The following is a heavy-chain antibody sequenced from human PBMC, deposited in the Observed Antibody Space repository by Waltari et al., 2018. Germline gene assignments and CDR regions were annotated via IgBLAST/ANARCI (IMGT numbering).Heavy chain of an antibody. D-gene: IGHD6-13*01. Sequence: QVQLVQSGAEVKKPGASVKVSCKASGYTFTGYYMHWVRQAPGQGLEWMGWTNPNSGGTNYDQRFKVRVSRTRETSISTAYMELSRLRSDDTAVYYCARDSGSSWAFDPWGQGTLVTVSS. V-gene: IGHV1-2*02. CDR3: ARDSGSSWAFDP. J-gene: IGHJ5*02. CDR2: TNPNSGGT. CDR1: GYTFTGYY.